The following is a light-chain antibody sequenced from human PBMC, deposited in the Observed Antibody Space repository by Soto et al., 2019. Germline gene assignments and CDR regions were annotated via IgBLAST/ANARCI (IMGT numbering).Light chain of an antibody. CDR1: QVISSA. CDR2: DAS. Sequence: AIQLTQSPSSLSASVGDRVTITCRASQVISSALAWHQQKPGKAPKLLIYDASSLKSGVPSKFSGSGSGTEFTLTISSLQPEDFATYYCHQFNSYPITFGQGTRLEIK. CDR3: HQFNSYPIT. V-gene: IGKV1-13*02. J-gene: IGKJ5*01.